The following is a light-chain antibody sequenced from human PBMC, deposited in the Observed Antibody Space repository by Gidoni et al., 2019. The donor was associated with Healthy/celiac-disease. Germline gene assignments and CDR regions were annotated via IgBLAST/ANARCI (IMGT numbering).Light chain of an antibody. Sequence: QSVLTQPPSASGTPGQRVTISCSGSSSNIGSNYVYWYQQLPGTAPKPLIYSNNQRPSGVPDRFSGSKSGTSASLAISGLRSEDEADYYCAAWDDSLSGQDVVFGGGTKLTVL. J-gene: IGLJ2*01. CDR3: AAWDDSLSGQDVV. CDR1: SSNIGSNY. V-gene: IGLV1-47*02. CDR2: SNN.